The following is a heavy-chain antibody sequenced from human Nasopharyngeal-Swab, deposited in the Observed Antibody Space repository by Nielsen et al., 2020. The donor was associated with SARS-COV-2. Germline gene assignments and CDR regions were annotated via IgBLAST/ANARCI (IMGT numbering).Heavy chain of an antibody. CDR2: ISSSSSYI. V-gene: IGHV3-21*01. CDR1: GFTFSSYS. D-gene: IGHD4-17*01. CDR3: ARVGDYGDYYYYGMDV. Sequence: GESLKISCAASGFTFSSYSMNWVRQAPGKGLEWVSSISSSSSYIYYADSVKGRFTISRDNAKNSLYLQMNSLGAEDTAVYYCARVGDYGDYYYYGMDVWGQGTTVTVS. J-gene: IGHJ6*02.